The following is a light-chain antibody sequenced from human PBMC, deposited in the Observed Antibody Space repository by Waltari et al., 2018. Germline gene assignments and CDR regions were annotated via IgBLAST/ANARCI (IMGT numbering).Light chain of an antibody. CDR1: QSVSSN. CDR2: AAS. CDR3: QHYDNWPGT. Sequence: EIVMTQSPATLSVSPGERATISCRASQSVSSNFAWYQQKPGQAPRLLSYAASTRATGIPARFSGSGSGTESTLTISSLQSEDFAVYYCQHYDNWPGTFGQGTRLEMK. V-gene: IGKV3-15*01. J-gene: IGKJ5*01.